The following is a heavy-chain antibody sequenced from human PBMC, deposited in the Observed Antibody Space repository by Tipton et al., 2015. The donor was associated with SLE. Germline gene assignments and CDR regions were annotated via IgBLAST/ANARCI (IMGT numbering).Heavy chain of an antibody. D-gene: IGHD6-13*01. CDR2: INHSGST. CDR3: ARGPGPIAPGRAFDI. CDR1: GGSFSGYY. J-gene: IGHJ3*02. Sequence: LRLSCAVYGGSFSGYYWSWIRQPPGKGLEWIGEINHSGSTNYNPSLKGRVTISVNTSKNQFSLKLSSVTAADTAVYYCARGPGPIAPGRAFDIWGQGTMVTVSS. V-gene: IGHV4-34*01.